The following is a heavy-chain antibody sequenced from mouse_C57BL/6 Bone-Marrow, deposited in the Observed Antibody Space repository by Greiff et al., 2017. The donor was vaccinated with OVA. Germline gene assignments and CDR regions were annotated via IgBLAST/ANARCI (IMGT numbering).Heavy chain of an antibody. CDR3: ARRAYGSDYNYAMDY. J-gene: IGHJ4*01. D-gene: IGHD1-1*01. CDR2: ISSGGSYT. V-gene: IGHV5-6*02. Sequence: DVMLVESGGDLVKPGGSLKLSCAASGFTFSSYGMSWVRQTPDKRLEWVATISSGGSYTYYPDSVKGRFTISRDNAKNTLYLQMSSLKSEDTAMYYCARRAYGSDYNYAMDYWGQGTSVTVSS. CDR1: GFTFSSYG.